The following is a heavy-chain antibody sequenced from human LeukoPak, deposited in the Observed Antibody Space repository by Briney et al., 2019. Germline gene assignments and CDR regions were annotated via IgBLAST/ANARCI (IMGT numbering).Heavy chain of an antibody. V-gene: IGHV3-73*01. D-gene: IGHD3-3*01. CDR1: GFTFSGSV. Sequence: GGSLRLSCAASGFTFSGSVLHWVRQASGKGLEWIGRIRSKTNNYATVYTASVKGRFTIARDDSKNTANLQRSSLKTEDTAVYYCTRDFWGGYYMGWGQGTLVTVSS. J-gene: IGHJ4*02. CDR2: IRSKTNNYAT. CDR3: TRDFWGGYYMG.